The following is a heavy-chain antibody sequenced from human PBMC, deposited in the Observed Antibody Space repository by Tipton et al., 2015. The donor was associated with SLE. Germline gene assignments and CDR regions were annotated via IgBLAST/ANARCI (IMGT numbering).Heavy chain of an antibody. CDR1: GGSISRIGYY. J-gene: IGHJ6*02. V-gene: IGHV4-31*02. CDR3: ARGSRGVGFDV. CDR2: IYHTGST. Sequence: LRLSCTVSGGSISRIGYYWSWIRQHPGKGLEWIGYIYHTGSTYYNPSLESRVSISVDTSKNHFSLNLYSVTAADTAVYYCARGSRGVGFDVWGHGTTVIVSS. D-gene: IGHD3-10*01.